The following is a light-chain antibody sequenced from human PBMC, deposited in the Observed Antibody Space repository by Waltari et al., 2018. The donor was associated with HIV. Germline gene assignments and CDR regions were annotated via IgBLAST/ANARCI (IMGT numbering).Light chain of an antibody. CDR3: XXRGPWPS. Sequence: DSVLTQSPGSLSLPAGKTATLSCRASQNIENRLAWYKFKPGQPPLLLIFDQSRRASGGPDRFSGSGSGTNFTLTLSNLRPWDSALYFCXXRGPWPSFXGGTRVEI. V-gene: IGKV3D-20*02. CDR2: DQS. CDR1: QNIENR. J-gene: IGKJ4*01.